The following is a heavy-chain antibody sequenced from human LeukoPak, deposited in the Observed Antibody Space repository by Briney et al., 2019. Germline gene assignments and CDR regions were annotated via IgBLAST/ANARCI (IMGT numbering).Heavy chain of an antibody. Sequence: AGGSLRLSCAASRSTFSNYGMHWVRQAPGKGLEWVAVIWYDGSNKYYADSVKGRFTISRDNSKNTLYLQINSLRAEDTAVYYCARDPGRGYTYGYGFDYWGQGTLVTVSS. V-gene: IGHV3-33*01. CDR2: IWYDGSNK. D-gene: IGHD5-18*01. CDR1: RSTFSNYG. J-gene: IGHJ4*02. CDR3: ARDPGRGYTYGYGFDY.